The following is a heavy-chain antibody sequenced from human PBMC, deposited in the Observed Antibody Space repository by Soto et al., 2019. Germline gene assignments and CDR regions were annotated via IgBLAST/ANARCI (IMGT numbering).Heavy chain of an antibody. J-gene: IGHJ4*02. CDR2: ISYDGSNK. Sequence: QVQLVESGGGVVQPGRSLRLSCTASGITFSSYDMHWVRQAPGKGLEWVAVISYDGSNKYYADSVKGRFTISRDNAKNTLYLQMSSLRAEDTAVYYCAKDYWPARGSGSPLDYWGQGTLVNVSS. V-gene: IGHV3-30*18. CDR1: GITFSSYD. D-gene: IGHD3-10*01. CDR3: AKDYWPARGSGSPLDY.